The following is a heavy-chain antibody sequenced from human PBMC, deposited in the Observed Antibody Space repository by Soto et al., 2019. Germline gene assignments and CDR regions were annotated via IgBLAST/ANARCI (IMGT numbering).Heavy chain of an antibody. Sequence: QVQLVQSGAEEKKPGASVKVSCKASGYTFTSYAMHWVRQAPGQRLEWMGWINAGNGNTKYSQKFQGRVPITRNTSASTAYMALSSLRSEDTAVHYCARSIVVVTALDYWGQGPLVTVSS. D-gene: IGHD2-21*02. V-gene: IGHV1-3*05. CDR3: ARSIVVVTALDY. CDR1: GYTFTSYA. CDR2: INAGNGNT. J-gene: IGHJ4*02.